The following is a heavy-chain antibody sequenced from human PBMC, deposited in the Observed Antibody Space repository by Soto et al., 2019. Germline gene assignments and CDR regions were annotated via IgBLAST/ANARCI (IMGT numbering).Heavy chain of an antibody. CDR1: GDSITGSY. J-gene: IGHJ4*02. D-gene: IGHD1-26*01. CDR3: ARDMPYAAGSLAGCDY. V-gene: IGHV4-59*01. CDR2: IYHSGTT. Sequence: QVQLRESGPGLVKTSETLSLTCTVSGDSITGSYWSWIRQPPGKTLEWIGYIYHSGTTTYNPSLNSRVSISVDTAKSQFALRLTSVIAADTAVYYCARDMPYAAGSLAGCDYWGQGILVTVSS.